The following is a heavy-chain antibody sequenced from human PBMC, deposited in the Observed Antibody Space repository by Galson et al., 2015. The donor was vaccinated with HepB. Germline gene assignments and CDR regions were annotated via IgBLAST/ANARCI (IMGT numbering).Heavy chain of an antibody. D-gene: IGHD5-18*01. CDR1: GFTFGDYA. CDR2: IRSQAYGATT. J-gene: IGHJ5*02. V-gene: IGHV3-49*03. Sequence: SLRLSCAGSGFTFGDYAMNWFRQAPGKGLEWVGFIRSQAYGATTQYAASVKGRFSILRDDSRSVAYLQMSSLKIEDTGVYYCRQLFAGRFDPWGQGTRVTVSS. CDR3: RQLFAGRFDP.